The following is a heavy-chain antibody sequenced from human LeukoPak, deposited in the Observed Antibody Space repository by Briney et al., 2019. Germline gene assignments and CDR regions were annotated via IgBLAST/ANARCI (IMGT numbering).Heavy chain of an antibody. J-gene: IGHJ4*02. Sequence: GGSLRLSCAASGFTVSSNYMSWVRQAPGKGLEWVSDIYSGGSTYYADSVKGRFTISRDNAKNTLYLQMNSLRAEDTAVYYCTRDAAGLDYWGQGTLVTVSS. CDR2: IYSGGST. V-gene: IGHV3-53*01. CDR1: GFTVSSNY. CDR3: TRDAAGLDY. D-gene: IGHD2-15*01.